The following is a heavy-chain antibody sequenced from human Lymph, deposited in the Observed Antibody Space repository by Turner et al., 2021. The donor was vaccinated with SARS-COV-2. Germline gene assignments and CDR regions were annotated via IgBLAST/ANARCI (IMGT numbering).Heavy chain of an antibody. CDR2: IRSKAYGGTT. Sequence: EVQLVESGGGLVQPGQSLRLSCTASGFTFGDYAMSWVRQGPGKGLEWVGFIRSKAYGGTTQYAASVKGRFTISRDDSKSIAYLQMNSLKTEDTAVYYCTRVKYCTGGSCYGYHFDYWGQGTLVTVSS. D-gene: IGHD2-15*01. J-gene: IGHJ4*02. CDR1: GFTFGDYA. V-gene: IGHV3-49*04. CDR3: TRVKYCTGGSCYGYHFDY.